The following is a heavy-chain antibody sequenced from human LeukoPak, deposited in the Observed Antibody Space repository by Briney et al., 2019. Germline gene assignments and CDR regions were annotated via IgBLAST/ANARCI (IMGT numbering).Heavy chain of an antibody. V-gene: IGHV3-23*01. Sequence: GGSLRLSCAASGFRFSSHAMSWVRQAPGKGLQWVSTISSGGGSTYYGDSVKGRFTISRDNSKNTLYLQMNSLRADDTAIYYCANRGTKWLPPPTEAFDVWGQGTMVTVSS. D-gene: IGHD2-8*01. CDR3: ANRGTKWLPPPTEAFDV. CDR1: GFRFSSHA. J-gene: IGHJ3*01. CDR2: ISSGGGST.